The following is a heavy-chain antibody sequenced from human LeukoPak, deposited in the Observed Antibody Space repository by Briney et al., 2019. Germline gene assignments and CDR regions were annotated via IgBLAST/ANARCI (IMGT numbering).Heavy chain of an antibody. CDR3: ARHHDYYDSSGYYLDY. CDR1: GYTFTGYY. J-gene: IGHJ4*02. D-gene: IGHD3-22*01. V-gene: IGHV1-2*02. CDR2: INPNSGGT. Sequence: ASVKVSCKASGYTFTGYYMHWVRQAPGQGLEWMGWINPNSGGTNYAQKFQGRVTMTRDTSISTPSMELSRLRSADTAVYYCARHHDYYDSSGYYLDYWGQATLVTVSS.